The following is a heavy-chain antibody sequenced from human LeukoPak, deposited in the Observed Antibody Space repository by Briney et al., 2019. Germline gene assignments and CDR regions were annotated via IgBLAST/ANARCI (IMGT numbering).Heavy chain of an antibody. V-gene: IGHV4-59*01. CDR2: IYYSGST. CDR1: GDSISSYY. CDR3: ARETYYYDSSGYPNSDVFDI. J-gene: IGHJ3*02. Sequence: PLETLSLTCTVSGDSISSYYWSWVRQPPGKGLEWIGYIYYSGSTNYNPSLKRRVTISVDASKNQLSLKLSSVTAADTAMYDCARETYYYDSSGYPNSDVFDIWGQGTMVTVSS. D-gene: IGHD3-22*01.